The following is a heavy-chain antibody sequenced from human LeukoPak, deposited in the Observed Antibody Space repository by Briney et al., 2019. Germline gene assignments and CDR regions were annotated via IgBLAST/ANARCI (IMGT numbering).Heavy chain of an antibody. CDR1: GGSISSSSYY. V-gene: IGHV4-39*07. Sequence: PSETLSLTCTVSGGSISSSSYYWGWIRQPPGKGLEWIGSIYYSGSTYYNPSLKSRVTISVDTSKNQFSLKLSSVTAADTAVYYCARDPDYYDSSGYYPAGIDYWGQGTLVTVSS. J-gene: IGHJ4*02. CDR2: IYYSGST. D-gene: IGHD3-22*01. CDR3: ARDPDYYDSSGYYPAGIDY.